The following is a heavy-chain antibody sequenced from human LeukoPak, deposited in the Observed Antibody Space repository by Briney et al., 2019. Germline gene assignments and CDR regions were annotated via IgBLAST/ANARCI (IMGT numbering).Heavy chain of an antibody. J-gene: IGHJ5*02. D-gene: IGHD4-11*01. CDR1: GFIFSEYA. Sequence: GGSLRLSCAASGFIFSEYAMNWVRQASGKGLEWVSAISGGGGTTHYADSVKGRFAVSRDNSKNILYLQMTNLRHEDTALYYCAKDRYSNYGNWFDPWGQGTQVTVIS. CDR2: ISGGGGTT. CDR3: AKDRYSNYGNWFDP. V-gene: IGHV3-23*01.